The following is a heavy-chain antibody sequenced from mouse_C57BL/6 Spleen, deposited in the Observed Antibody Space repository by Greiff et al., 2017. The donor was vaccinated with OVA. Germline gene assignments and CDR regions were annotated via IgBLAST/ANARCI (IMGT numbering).Heavy chain of an antibody. J-gene: IGHJ3*01. V-gene: IGHV1-64*01. CDR3: AREYGSSLPWFAY. Sequence: QVQLQQPGAELVKPGASVKLSCKASGYTFTSYWMHWVKQRPGQGLEWIGMIHPNSGSTNYNEKFKSKATLTVDKSSSTAYMQLSSLTSEDSAVYYCAREYGSSLPWFAYWGQVTLVTVSA. CDR2: IHPNSGST. CDR1: GYTFTSYW. D-gene: IGHD1-1*01.